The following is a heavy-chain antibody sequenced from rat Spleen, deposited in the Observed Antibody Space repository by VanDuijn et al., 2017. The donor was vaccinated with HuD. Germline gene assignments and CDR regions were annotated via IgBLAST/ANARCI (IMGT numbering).Heavy chain of an antibody. J-gene: IGHJ2*01. Sequence: EVQLVESGGGLVQPGESLKLSCAASGFTFSSFPMAWVRQAPKKGLEWVASISSSGDDTFYLDSLKGRFTISRDNAKSTLYLQMNSLRSEDTATYYCTRRGHTMGLTSRYFDYWGQGVMVTVSS. D-gene: IGHD1-9*01. V-gene: IGHV5-46*01. CDR2: ISSSGDDT. CDR3: TRRGHTMGLTSRYFDY. CDR1: GFTFSSFP.